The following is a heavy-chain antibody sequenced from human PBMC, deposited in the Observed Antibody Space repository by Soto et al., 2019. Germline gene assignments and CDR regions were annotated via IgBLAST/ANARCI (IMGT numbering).Heavy chain of an antibody. CDR3: AGGIAARPLGY. V-gene: IGHV4-30-2*01. J-gene: IGHJ4*02. CDR1: GGYISSGGYS. D-gene: IGHD6-6*01. Sequence: QLQLQESGSGLVKPSQTLSLTCAVSGGYISSGGYSWRWIRQHPGKGLEWIGYIYHSGSTYYNPSLQSGVTIPVDRSKNQFSLRLSSVTAADTAVYFCAGGIAARPLGYWGQGTLVTVSS. CDR2: IYHSGST.